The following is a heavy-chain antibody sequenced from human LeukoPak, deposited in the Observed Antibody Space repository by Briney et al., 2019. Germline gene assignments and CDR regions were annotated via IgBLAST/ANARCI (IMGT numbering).Heavy chain of an antibody. D-gene: IGHD5-24*01. CDR2: IIPIFGTA. J-gene: IGHJ6*02. V-gene: IGHV1-69*13. CDR3: ARDQDGYNPYYYYGMDV. Sequence: SVKASCKASGGTFSSYAISWVRQAPGQGLEWMGGIIPIFGTANYAQKFQGRVTITADESTSTAYMELSSLRSEDTAVYYCARDQDGYNPYYYYGMDVWGQGTTVTVSS. CDR1: GGTFSSYA.